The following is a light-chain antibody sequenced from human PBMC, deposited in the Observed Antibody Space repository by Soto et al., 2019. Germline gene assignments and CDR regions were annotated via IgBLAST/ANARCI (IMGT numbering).Light chain of an antibody. Sequence: QSVLTQPPSVSAAPGQKVTISCSGSSSNIGGNSVSWYQQLPGTAPKLLIYDDDKRPSGIPGRFSGSKSGTSATLGITGFQTGDEADYYCSLYTSSSTYVFGTGTKVTVL. CDR3: SLYTSSSTYV. V-gene: IGLV1-51*01. CDR2: DDD. CDR1: SSNIGGNS. J-gene: IGLJ1*01.